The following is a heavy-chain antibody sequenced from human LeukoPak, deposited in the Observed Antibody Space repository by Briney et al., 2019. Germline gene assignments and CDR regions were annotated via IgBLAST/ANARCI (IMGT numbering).Heavy chain of an antibody. V-gene: IGHV1-69*05. CDR1: GGTFSSYA. D-gene: IGHD5-18*01. CDR2: IIPIFGTA. CDR3: ARDRASTAMAYFDY. Sequence: SVKVSCKASGGTFSSYAISWVRQAPGQGLEWMGRIIPIFGTANYAQKFQGRVTTTTDESPSTAYMELSSLRSEDTAVYYCARDRASTAMAYFDYWGQGTLVTVSS. J-gene: IGHJ4*02.